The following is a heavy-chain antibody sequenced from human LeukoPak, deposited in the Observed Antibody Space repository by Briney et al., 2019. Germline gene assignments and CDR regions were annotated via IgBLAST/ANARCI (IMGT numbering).Heavy chain of an antibody. Sequence: GGSLRLSCADSGFTFRTYWMSWFRQAPGKGLEWVANINQDGSEKYYVDSVKGRFTVSGDNAKNSLYLQMNSLRADDTAIYYCAADDGWTFGIWGQGTMVTVSS. V-gene: IGHV3-7*01. CDR2: INQDGSEK. D-gene: IGHD1-1*01. J-gene: IGHJ3*02. CDR3: AADDGWTFGI. CDR1: GFTFRTYW.